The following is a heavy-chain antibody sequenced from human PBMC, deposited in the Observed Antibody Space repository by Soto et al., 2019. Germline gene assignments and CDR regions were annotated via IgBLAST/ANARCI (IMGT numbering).Heavy chain of an antibody. V-gene: IGHV3-73*01. CDR1: GFTFSGSA. CDR2: IRSKANSYAT. D-gene: IGHD5-18*01. Sequence: AGGSLRLSCAASGFTFSGSAMHWVRQASGKGLEWVGRIRSKANSYATAYAASVKGRFTISRDDSKNTAYLQMNSLKTEDTAVYYCTSPFVDTADYYYYYGMDVWGQGTTVTVSS. CDR3: TSPFVDTADYYYYYGMDV. J-gene: IGHJ6*02.